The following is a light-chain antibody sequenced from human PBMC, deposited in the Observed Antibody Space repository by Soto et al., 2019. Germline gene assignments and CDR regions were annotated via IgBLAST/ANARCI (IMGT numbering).Light chain of an antibody. CDR1: QSISSY. CDR2: AAS. J-gene: IGKJ2*01. V-gene: IGKV1-39*01. Sequence: DIQMTQSPSSLSASVGDRVTITCRASQSISSYLNWYQQKPGKAPKLLIYAASSLQSGVPSRFSGSGSGTDFTLTISSLQPEDFATYYCQQCYSLPATFGQGTKLEIK. CDR3: QQCYSLPAT.